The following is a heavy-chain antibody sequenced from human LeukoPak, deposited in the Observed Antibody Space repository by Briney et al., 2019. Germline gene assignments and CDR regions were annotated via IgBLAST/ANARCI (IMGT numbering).Heavy chain of an antibody. Sequence: KPSETLSLTCTVSGYSISSGYYWGWVRQPPGKGLEWIGTIYHSGNTYYNPSLKSRVTISVDTSKNQFSLRLTSVNAADTAVYYCARDSQGRGYSWGQGTLVTVSS. V-gene: IGHV4-38-2*02. CDR3: ARDSQGRGYS. J-gene: IGHJ4*02. CDR2: IYHSGNT. CDR1: GYSISSGYY.